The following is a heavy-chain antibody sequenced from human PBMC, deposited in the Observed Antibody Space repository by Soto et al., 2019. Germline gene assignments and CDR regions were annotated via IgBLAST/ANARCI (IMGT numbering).Heavy chain of an antibody. Sequence: QVQLVQSGAEVKKPGSSVKVSCKASGGTFSSYAITWVRQAPGQGLEWMGGIIPIFGTANYAQKFQARVTITADESTSTAYMGLSIRRSEDTAVYYCARDRAPSSGYYPYWFDPWGQGTLVTVSS. J-gene: IGHJ5*02. CDR3: ARDRAPSSGYYPYWFDP. CDR2: IIPIFGTA. V-gene: IGHV1-69*12. D-gene: IGHD3-22*01. CDR1: GGTFSSYA.